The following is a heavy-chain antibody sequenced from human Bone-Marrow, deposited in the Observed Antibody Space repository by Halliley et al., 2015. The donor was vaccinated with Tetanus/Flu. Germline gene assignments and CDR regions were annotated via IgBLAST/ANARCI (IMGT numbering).Heavy chain of an antibody. CDR3: ARQEMYDYSGTIYWYFDL. CDR2: IYNSGRT. D-gene: IGHD5-12*01. Sequence: TLSLTCTVSGGSMSSRSYPWGWVRQPPRKGLEWIGTIYNSGRTYYNPSLKSRVTISVHTSNNQFSLQLSSVTAADTAVYYCARQEMYDYSGTIYWYFDLRGRGSLVTVSS. J-gene: IGHJ2*01. CDR1: GGSMSSRSYP. V-gene: IGHV4-39*01.